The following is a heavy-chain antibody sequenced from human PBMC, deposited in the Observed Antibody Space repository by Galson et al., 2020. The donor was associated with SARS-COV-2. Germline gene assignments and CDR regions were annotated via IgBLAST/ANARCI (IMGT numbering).Heavy chain of an antibody. CDR2: ISWNSGSI. V-gene: IGHV3-9*01. D-gene: IGHD3-10*01. CDR1: GFTFDDYA. CDR3: AKDIHPGWRGSGSPDY. J-gene: IGHJ4*02. Sequence: GGSLRLSCAASGFTFDDYAMHWVRQAPGKGLEWVSGISWNSGSIGYADSVKGRFTISRDNAKNSLYLQMNSLRAEDTALYYCAKDIHPGWRGSGSPDYWGQGTLVTVSS.